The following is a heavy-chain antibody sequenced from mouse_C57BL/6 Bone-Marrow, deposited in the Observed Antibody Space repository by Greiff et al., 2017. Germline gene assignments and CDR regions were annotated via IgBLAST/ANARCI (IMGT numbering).Heavy chain of an antibody. CDR3: ARLGGYYVAWFAY. CDR2: ISSGGSYT. CDR1: GFTFSSYG. J-gene: IGHJ3*01. D-gene: IGHD2-3*01. V-gene: IGHV5-6*01. Sequence: EVQLVESGGDLVKPGGSLKLSCAASGFTFSSYGMSWVRQTPDKRLEWVATISSGGSYTYYPDSVEGRFTISRDNATNTLYLQMSRLKSADTAMYYCARLGGYYVAWFAYWGQGTLVTVSA.